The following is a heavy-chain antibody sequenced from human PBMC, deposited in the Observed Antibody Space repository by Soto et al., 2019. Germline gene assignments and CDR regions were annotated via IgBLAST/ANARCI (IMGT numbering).Heavy chain of an antibody. CDR1: GGSISSGGYS. J-gene: IGHJ4*02. Sequence: SETLSLTCAVSGGSISSGGYSWSWIRQPPGKGLEWIGYIYHSGSTYYNPSLKSRVTISVDRSKNQFSLKLSSVTAADTAVYYCAKLSGNYHFSLDYWGQGTQVTVSS. V-gene: IGHV4-30-2*01. D-gene: IGHD3-3*02. CDR3: AKLSGNYHFSLDY. CDR2: IYHSGST.